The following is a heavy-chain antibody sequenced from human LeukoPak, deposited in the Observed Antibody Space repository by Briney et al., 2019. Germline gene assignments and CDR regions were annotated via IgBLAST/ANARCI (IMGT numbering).Heavy chain of an antibody. D-gene: IGHD6-19*01. CDR1: GGSISSSSYY. CDR3: ARGHSSGWYFDY. CDR2: IYYSGST. Sequence: SETLSLTCTVSGGSISSSSYYWGWIRQPPGKGLERIGSIYYSGSTYYNPSLKSRVTISVDTSKNQFSLKLSSVTAADTAVYYCARGHSSGWYFDYWGQGTLVTVSS. J-gene: IGHJ4*02. V-gene: IGHV4-39*07.